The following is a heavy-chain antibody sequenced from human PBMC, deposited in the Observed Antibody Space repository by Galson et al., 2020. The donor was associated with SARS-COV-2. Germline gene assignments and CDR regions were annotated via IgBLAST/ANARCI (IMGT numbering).Heavy chain of an antibody. Sequence: IRQPPGRGLEWIGYIFYRGSTNYNPSLKSRVTISVDTSKNQFSLKLSSVTAADTAVYYCARASSVAAPGRYFQHWGQGTLVTVSS. CDR2: IFYRGST. J-gene: IGHJ1*01. D-gene: IGHD6-6*01. V-gene: IGHV4-59*01. CDR3: ARASSVAAPGRYFQH.